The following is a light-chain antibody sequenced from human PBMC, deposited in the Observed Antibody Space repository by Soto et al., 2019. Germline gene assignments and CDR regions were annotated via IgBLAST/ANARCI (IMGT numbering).Light chain of an antibody. Sequence: DIVLTQSPGTLSLSQGERATLSCRASQHVDNNYLAWLQQKPGQAPRLLIYGASSRAPGIPDRFNGSGSGTDFTLTISRLEPEDVAVYYCQQYGSSYPWTFGQGTKVDIK. CDR3: QQYGSSYPWT. V-gene: IGKV3-20*01. CDR2: GAS. CDR1: QHVDNNY. J-gene: IGKJ1*01.